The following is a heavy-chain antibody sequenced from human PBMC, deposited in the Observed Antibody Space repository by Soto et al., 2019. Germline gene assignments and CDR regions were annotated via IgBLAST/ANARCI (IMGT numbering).Heavy chain of an antibody. Sequence: GGSLRRSCAASGFTFSTDGVRWVRQAPGKGLEWVALVSYDGSSKYYADSVRGRFTISRDNSKNTLFLQMNSLRAEDTALYYCGKDRRGYSYGRPENPFDYWGQGTLVTVSS. J-gene: IGHJ4*02. CDR3: GKDRRGYSYGRPENPFDY. V-gene: IGHV3-30*18. CDR2: VSYDGSSK. D-gene: IGHD5-18*01. CDR1: GFTFSTDG.